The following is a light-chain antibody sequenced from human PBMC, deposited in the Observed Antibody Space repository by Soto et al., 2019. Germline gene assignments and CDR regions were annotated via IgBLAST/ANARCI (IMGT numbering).Light chain of an antibody. J-gene: IGLJ2*01. CDR3: SSYTSSNTQVI. V-gene: IGLV2-14*01. CDR2: EVS. Sequence: QSVLTQPASVSGSPGQSITISCTGTSSDVGGYNYVSWYQHHPGKAPKLMISEVSNRPSGVSNRFSGSKSGNTASLTISGLQTEDEADYYCSSYTSSNTQVIFGGGTKVTVL. CDR1: SSDVGGYNY.